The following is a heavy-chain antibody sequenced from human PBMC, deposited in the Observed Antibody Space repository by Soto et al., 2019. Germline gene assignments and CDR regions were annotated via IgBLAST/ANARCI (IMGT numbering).Heavy chain of an antibody. D-gene: IGHD6-19*01. J-gene: IGHJ4*02. Sequence: PSAALSLTCTVSGGSISSSSYYWGWIRQPPGKGLEWIGGFYYSGSPYYNPSLKSRVTMSVDTSKNQFSLNLDSGTSADTALYYCYSNGYWGQGTLVTVS. CDR1: GGSISSSSYY. V-gene: IGHV4-39*01. CDR3: YSNGY. CDR2: FYYSGSP.